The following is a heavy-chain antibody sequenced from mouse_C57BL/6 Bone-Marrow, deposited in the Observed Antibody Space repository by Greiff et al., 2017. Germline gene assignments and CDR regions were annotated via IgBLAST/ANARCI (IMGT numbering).Heavy chain of an antibody. CDR3: ASRAFYDGNSWFAY. Sequence: VQLQQSGPELVKPGASVKIPCKASGYTFTGYYMDWVKQSPGQSLEWIGVINPNNGGTNYNQKFKGKATLTVDKSSSTAYMELRILTSEVTAVYYGASRAFYDGNSWFAYWGQGTLVTVSA. D-gene: IGHD2-3*01. CDR2: INPNNGGT. V-gene: IGHV1-18*01. CDR1: GYTFTGYY. J-gene: IGHJ3*01.